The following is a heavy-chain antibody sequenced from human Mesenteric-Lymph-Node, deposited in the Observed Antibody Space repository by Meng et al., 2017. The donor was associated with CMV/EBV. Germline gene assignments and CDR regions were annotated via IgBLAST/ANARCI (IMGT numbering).Heavy chain of an antibody. CDR1: GYIFTGYY. CDR3: ARVEGSGWRYYYYYGMDV. V-gene: IGHV1-2*02. J-gene: IGHJ6*02. CDR2: INPKTGGT. Sequence: ASVKVSCKASGYIFTGYYVNWVRQAPGQGLEWMGWINPKTGGTNYAQKFQGRVTMTRDTSISTAYMELSTLRSDDTAVYYCARVEGSGWRYYYYYGMDVWGQGTTVTVSS. D-gene: IGHD6-19*01.